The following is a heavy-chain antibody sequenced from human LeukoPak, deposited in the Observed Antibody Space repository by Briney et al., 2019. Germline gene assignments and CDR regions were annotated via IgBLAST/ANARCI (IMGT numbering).Heavy chain of an antibody. CDR1: GFTFSSYA. CDR2: ISYDGSNK. V-gene: IGHV3-30-3*01. CDR3: AKDLPGGPNGWELGY. D-gene: IGHD1-26*01. J-gene: IGHJ4*02. Sequence: PGGSLRLSCAASGFTFSSYAMHWVRQAPGKGLEWVAVISYDGSNKYYVDSVKGRFTISRDNSKNTLYLQMNSLRAEDTAVYYCAKDLPGGPNGWELGYWGQGTLVTVSS.